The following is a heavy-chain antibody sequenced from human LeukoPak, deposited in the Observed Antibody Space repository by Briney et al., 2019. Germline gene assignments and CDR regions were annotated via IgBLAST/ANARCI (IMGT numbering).Heavy chain of an antibody. CDR2: IIPILGIA. V-gene: IGHV1-69*04. CDR3: ARSGDSSSWYDA. Sequence: SVKVSCKASGGTFSSYAISWVRQAPGQGLEWMGRIIPILGIANYAQKFQGRVTITADKSTSTAYMELRSLRSDDTAVYYCARSGDSSSWYDAWGQGTLVTVSS. J-gene: IGHJ5*02. D-gene: IGHD6-13*01. CDR1: GGTFSSYA.